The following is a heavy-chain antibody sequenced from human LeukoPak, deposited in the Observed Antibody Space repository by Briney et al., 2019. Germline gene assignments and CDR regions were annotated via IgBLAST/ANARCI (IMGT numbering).Heavy chain of an antibody. V-gene: IGHV3-7*01. J-gene: IGHJ5*02. CDR1: GFTFSSYW. D-gene: IGHD3-16*01. CDR3: ARLKRGTFDP. CDR2: IKQDGSEK. Sequence: XAXPGFTFSSYWXXWVRQAPGKXXXWVANIKQDGSEKYYVDSVKGRLTISRDNAKNSLYLQMNSLRAEDTAVYYCARLKRGTFDPWGQGTLVTVSS.